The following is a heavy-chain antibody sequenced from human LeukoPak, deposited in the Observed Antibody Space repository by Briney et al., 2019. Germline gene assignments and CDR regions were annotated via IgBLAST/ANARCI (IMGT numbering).Heavy chain of an antibody. CDR3: ARENPGVDV. CDR1: GFTFDDYA. J-gene: IGHJ6*04. CDR2: ISWNSGSI. Sequence: PGRSLRLSCAASGFTFDDYAMHWVRQAPGKGLEWVSGISWNSGSIGYADSVKGRFTISRDNAKNSLYLQMNSLRAEDTAVYYCARENPGVDVWGKGTTVTVSS. D-gene: IGHD7-27*01. V-gene: IGHV3-9*01.